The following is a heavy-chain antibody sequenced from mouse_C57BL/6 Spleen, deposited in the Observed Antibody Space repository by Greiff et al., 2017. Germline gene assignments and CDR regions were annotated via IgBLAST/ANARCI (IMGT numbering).Heavy chain of an antibody. CDR2: IYPGDGDT. D-gene: IGHD2-4*01. CDR1: GYAFSSSW. CDR3: ARSYCDYVGVAY. J-gene: IGHJ3*01. V-gene: IGHV1-82*01. Sequence: QVQLQQSGPELVKPGASVKISCKASGYAFSSSWMNWVKQRPGKGLEWIGRIYPGDGDTNYNGKFKGKATLTADKSSSTAYMQLSSLTSEDSAVYFCARSYCDYVGVAYWGQGTLVTVSA.